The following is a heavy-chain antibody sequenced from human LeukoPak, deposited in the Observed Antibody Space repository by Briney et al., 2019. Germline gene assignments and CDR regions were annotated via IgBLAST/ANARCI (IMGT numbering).Heavy chain of an antibody. CDR3: ARDFSRYYYDSSHSPRFDY. CDR1: GFTFSSYW. V-gene: IGHV3-7*01. J-gene: IGHJ4*02. D-gene: IGHD3-22*01. Sequence: GGSLRLSCAASGFTFSSYWMSWVRQAPGKGLEWVANIKQDGSEKYYVDSVKGRFTISRDNAKNSLYLQMSSLRAEDTAVYYCARDFSRYYYDSSHSPRFDYWGQGTLVTVSS. CDR2: IKQDGSEK.